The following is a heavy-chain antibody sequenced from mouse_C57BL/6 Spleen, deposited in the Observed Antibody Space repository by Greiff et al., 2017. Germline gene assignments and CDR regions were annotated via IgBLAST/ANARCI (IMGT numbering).Heavy chain of an antibody. Sequence: EVKLVESGGGLVQPGGSLSLSCAASGFTFTDSYMSWVRQPPGKALEWLGFIRNKANGYTTEYSASVKGRFTISRDNSQSILYLQMNALRAEDSATYYCARYYYGSSPWFAYWGQGTLVTVSA. V-gene: IGHV7-3*01. CDR3: ARYYYGSSPWFAY. CDR1: GFTFTDSY. D-gene: IGHD1-1*01. J-gene: IGHJ3*01. CDR2: IRNKANGYTT.